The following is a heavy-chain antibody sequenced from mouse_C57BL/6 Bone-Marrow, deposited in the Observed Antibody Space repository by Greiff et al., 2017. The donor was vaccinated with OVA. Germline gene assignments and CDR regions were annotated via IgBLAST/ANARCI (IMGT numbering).Heavy chain of an antibody. CDR3: ARQGTVAWFAY. Sequence: EVQGVESGGGLVKPGGSLKLSCAASGFTFSSYTMSWVRQTPEKRLEWVATISGGGGNTYYPDSVKGRFTISRDNAKNTLYLQMSSLRSEDTALYYCARQGTVAWFAYWGQGTLVTVSA. D-gene: IGHD4-1*01. J-gene: IGHJ3*01. CDR2: ISGGGGNT. CDR1: GFTFSSYT. V-gene: IGHV5-9*01.